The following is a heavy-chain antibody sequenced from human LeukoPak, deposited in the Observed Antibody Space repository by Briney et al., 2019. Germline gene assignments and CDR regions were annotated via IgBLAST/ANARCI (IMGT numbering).Heavy chain of an antibody. V-gene: IGHV4-38-2*02. D-gene: IGHD6-13*01. CDR1: GYSISSDYF. CDR3: ARVRGYRDWFDP. Sequence: PSETLSLTCIVSGYSISSDYFWGLVRQPPGKGLEWIGSIFHSGSVYYNPSLKSRVTISVDPSKNRFSLKLTSVTAADTAVYYCARVRGYRDWFDPWGQGTLVTVSS. CDR2: IFHSGSV. J-gene: IGHJ5*02.